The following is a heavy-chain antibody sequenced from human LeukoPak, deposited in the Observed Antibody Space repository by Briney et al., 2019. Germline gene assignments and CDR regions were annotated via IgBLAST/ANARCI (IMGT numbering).Heavy chain of an antibody. Sequence: SETLSLTCTVSGGSISSYYWSWIRQPPGKGLEWIGEINHSGSTNYNPSLKSRVTISVDTSKNQFSLKLSSVTAADTAVYYCARAILFGARYYYYYMDVWGKGTTVTVSS. CDR1: GGSISSYY. V-gene: IGHV4-34*01. CDR3: ARAILFGARYYYYYMDV. CDR2: INHSGST. J-gene: IGHJ6*03. D-gene: IGHD3-3*01.